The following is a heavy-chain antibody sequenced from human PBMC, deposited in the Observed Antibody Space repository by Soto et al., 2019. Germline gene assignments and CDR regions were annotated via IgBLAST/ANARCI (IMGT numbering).Heavy chain of an antibody. CDR1: GFTVSNNY. CDR3: GADPGGGGY. V-gene: IGHV3-53*01. D-gene: IGHD3-10*01. J-gene: IGHJ4*02. Sequence: EVQLVESGGGLIQPGGSLRLSCAVSGFTVSNNYMSWVRQAPGKGLEGVSVIYSGGYTAYGDSVKGRFTISRDNSKNTLFLQMKRGGPDGPAVFYCGADPGGGGYWGQGTLVTVSS. CDR2: IYSGGYT.